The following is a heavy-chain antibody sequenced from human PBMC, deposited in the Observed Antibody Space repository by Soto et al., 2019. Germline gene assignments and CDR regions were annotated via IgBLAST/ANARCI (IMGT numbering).Heavy chain of an antibody. CDR1: RDSVSSHTAS. CDR2: TYLRSKWYN. CDR3: AKGENLGPITGYAFDA. D-gene: IGHD5-12*01. J-gene: IGHJ4*02. Sequence: SHTLALTYAISRDSVSSHTASWNWIRQSTSRGLEWLGTTYLRSKWYNDYAVSGKSRIIINPDTYTYQFSLQLNSVTPEDTAVYFCAKGENLGPITGYAFDAWGQGIMVTVSS. V-gene: IGHV6-1*01.